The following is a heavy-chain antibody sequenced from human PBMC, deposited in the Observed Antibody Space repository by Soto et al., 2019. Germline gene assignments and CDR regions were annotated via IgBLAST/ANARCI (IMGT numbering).Heavy chain of an antibody. D-gene: IGHD5-18*01. CDR3: AREGDLDTAMVHRTPDGMDV. J-gene: IGHJ6*02. CDR2: IYYSGST. CDR1: GGSFSGYY. V-gene: IGHV4-30-4*08. Sequence: SETLSLTCAVYGGSFSGYYWSWIRQPPGKGLEWIGYIYYSGSTYYNPSLKSRVTISVDTSKNQFSLKLSSVTAADTAVYYCAREGDLDTAMVHRTPDGMDVWGQGTTVTVSS.